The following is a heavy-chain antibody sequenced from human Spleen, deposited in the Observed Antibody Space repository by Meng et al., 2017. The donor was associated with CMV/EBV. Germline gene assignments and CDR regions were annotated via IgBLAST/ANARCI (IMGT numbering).Heavy chain of an antibody. CDR3: ARVGVQGGVDI. CDR1: GDSINSNNYY. D-gene: IGHD3-16*01. CDR2: ISYDGSA. Sequence: SETLSLTCTVSGDSINSNNYYGGRIRQPPGKGLDWLGTISYDGSADYTPSLKSPVTISIATSKNQFSLKLTSVTAADAAVYYCARVGVQGGVDIWGQGTMVTVSS. J-gene: IGHJ3*02. V-gene: IGHV4-39*07.